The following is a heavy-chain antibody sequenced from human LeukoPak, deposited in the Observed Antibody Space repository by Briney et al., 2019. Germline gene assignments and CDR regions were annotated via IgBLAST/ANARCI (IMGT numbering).Heavy chain of an antibody. J-gene: IGHJ4*02. D-gene: IGHD2-15*01. CDR3: AKRYCSGGSCYSDMYYFDY. CDR1: GFTFRRYA. Sequence: GGSLRLSCAASGFTFRRYAMSWVRQARGKGREWVSAISGSGGSTYYADSVKGRFTISRENSTNTLYLQMNSLRAEDTAVYYCAKRYCSGGSCYSDMYYFDYWGQGTLVTVSS. CDR2: ISGSGGST. V-gene: IGHV3-23*01.